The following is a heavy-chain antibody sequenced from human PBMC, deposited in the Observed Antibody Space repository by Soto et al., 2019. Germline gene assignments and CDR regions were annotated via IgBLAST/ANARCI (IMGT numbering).Heavy chain of an antibody. J-gene: IGHJ4*02. Sequence: QVPLVQSGAEVKKPGASVKVSCKTSGYTFTTYAMHWVRQAPGQGLEWMGWINVDNGNTKYSQRFQGRVTITRDTSASTAYMELSSLKSDDTAVHYCARGSRCYDSSAYYFNYWGQGTLVTVSS. CDR3: ARGSRCYDSSAYYFNY. CDR2: INVDNGNT. D-gene: IGHD3-22*01. V-gene: IGHV1-3*01. CDR1: GYTFTTYA.